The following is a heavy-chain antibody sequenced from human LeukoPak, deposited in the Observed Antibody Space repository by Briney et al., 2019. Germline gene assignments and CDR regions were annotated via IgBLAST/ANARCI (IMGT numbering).Heavy chain of an antibody. D-gene: IGHD3-9*01. CDR2: IYSSGST. Sequence: SETLSLTCSVSGDSITSSPYYWGWIRQPPGKGLEWIGTIYSSGSTYYNTSLKSRVTISVDTSRNQVSLRLTSVTAADTAVYFCARRNEILTSNWFDPWGQGTLVTVSS. V-gene: IGHV4-39*01. CDR1: GDSITSSPYY. J-gene: IGHJ5*02. CDR3: ARRNEILTSNWFDP.